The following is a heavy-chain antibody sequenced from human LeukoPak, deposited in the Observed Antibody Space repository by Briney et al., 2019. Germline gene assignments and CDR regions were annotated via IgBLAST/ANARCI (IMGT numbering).Heavy chain of an antibody. CDR3: AKDRCSNGIGCYYYYMYV. J-gene: IGHJ6*03. D-gene: IGHD2-8*01. V-gene: IGHV3-30*02. Sequence: GGSLSLSCAASGFTFSNAGVNWVRQAPGKGLEGVAYIQYDGSNEQYADSVQGRFSISRDSSKNILHLQMNSLRAEDTAVYYCAKDRCSNGIGCYYYYMYVWGKGTTVTISS. CDR1: GFTFSNAG. CDR2: IQYDGSNE.